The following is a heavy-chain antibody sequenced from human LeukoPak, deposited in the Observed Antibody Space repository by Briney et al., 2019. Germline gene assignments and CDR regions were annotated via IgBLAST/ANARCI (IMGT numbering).Heavy chain of an antibody. D-gene: IGHD4-17*01. CDR2: ISYDGRKK. J-gene: IGHJ4*02. Sequence: GGSLRLSCAASGFTFTNYAIHWVRQAPGKGLEWVAVISYDGRKKHYTESVLGRFTISRGNSKNTLYLQMNGLTLEDSAVYYCARDDYGDYGLLDYWGQGTLVTVSS. CDR1: GFTFTNYA. V-gene: IGHV3-30*04. CDR3: ARDDYGDYGLLDY.